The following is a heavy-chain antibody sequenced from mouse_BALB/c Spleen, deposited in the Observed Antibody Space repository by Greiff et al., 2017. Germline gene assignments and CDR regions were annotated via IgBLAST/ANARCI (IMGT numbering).Heavy chain of an antibody. CDR3: ARGEVGGYGWFAY. CDR1: GFTFSSYC. Sequence: VQLQQSGAELVKPGASVKISCKATGFTFSSYCMQWVKQTPGHGLEWIGGIIPGSGSTNYNEKFKGKATITADNTSNTAYMHLSSLTSEDTAVYDCARGEVGGYGWFAYWGQGTLVTVSA. V-gene: IGHV1-9*01. J-gene: IGHJ3*01. CDR2: IIPGSGST. D-gene: IGHD1-1*02.